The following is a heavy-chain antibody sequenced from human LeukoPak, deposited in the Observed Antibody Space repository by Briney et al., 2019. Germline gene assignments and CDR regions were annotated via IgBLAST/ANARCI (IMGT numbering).Heavy chain of an antibody. D-gene: IGHD6-13*01. CDR1: GYTFTGYY. CDR2: INPNSGGT. V-gene: IGHV1-2*04. Sequence: ASVKVSCKASGYTFTGYYMHWVRQAPGQGLEWMGWINPNSGGTNYAQKFQGWVTMTRDTSISTAYMELSRLRSDDTAVYYCARKTIAGGYNWFDPWGQGTLVTVSS. CDR3: ARKTIAGGYNWFDP. J-gene: IGHJ5*02.